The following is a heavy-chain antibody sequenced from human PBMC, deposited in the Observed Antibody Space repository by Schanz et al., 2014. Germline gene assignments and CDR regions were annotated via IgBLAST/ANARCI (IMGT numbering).Heavy chain of an antibody. J-gene: IGHJ6*02. CDR3: ARELTGDTGYVVHYYYHGMDG. D-gene: IGHD5-12*01. Sequence: QVQLVQSGAEVKKPGASVKVSCKASGYTFTSYSIHWVRQAPGQGLEWMGWINVGNGNMKYSQKFQGRVTITRDTSASTAYMELTSLRSEDTAVYFCARELTGDTGYVVHYYYHGMDGWGQGTTVTVSS. V-gene: IGHV1-3*01. CDR2: INVGNGNM. CDR1: GYTFTSYS.